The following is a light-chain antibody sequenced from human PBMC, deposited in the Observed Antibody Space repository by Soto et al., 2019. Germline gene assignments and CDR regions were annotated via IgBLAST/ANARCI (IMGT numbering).Light chain of an antibody. CDR3: QQYVTSPWA. V-gene: IGKV3-20*01. Sequence: IVLTQSPGTLSLSPGERATLSCRASQSVSSSFLAWYQQKPGQAPRLLLYGASNRATGIPDRFSGSGSGTDFNLTISRLEPEDFAVYYCQQYVTSPWAFGQGTKVAIE. CDR2: GAS. J-gene: IGKJ1*01. CDR1: QSVSSSF.